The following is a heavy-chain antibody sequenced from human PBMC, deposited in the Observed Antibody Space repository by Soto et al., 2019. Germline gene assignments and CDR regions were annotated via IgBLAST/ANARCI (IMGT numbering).Heavy chain of an antibody. Sequence: SETLSLTCTVSGGSISNYYCNWIRQPAGKGLEWIGRIDTSGSTNYNPSLKSRVTLSVDTSKQEFSLKLSSVTAADTALYYCARGGQDFWSGPFDYWGRGALVTVSS. D-gene: IGHD3-3*01. CDR1: GGSISNYY. J-gene: IGHJ4*02. CDR3: ARGGQDFWSGPFDY. V-gene: IGHV4-4*07. CDR2: IDTSGST.